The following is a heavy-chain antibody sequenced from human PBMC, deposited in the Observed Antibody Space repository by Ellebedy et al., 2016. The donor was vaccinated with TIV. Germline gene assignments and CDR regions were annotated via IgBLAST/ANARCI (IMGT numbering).Heavy chain of an antibody. CDR3: ARSRLGGGHWYFDF. Sequence: ASVKVSCXASGYTFTNYGISWVRQAPGQGLEWMGWIAVYNGHTKYAQKFQDRDVMTTETATSTVYMELRSLRSDDTAVYYCARSRLGGGHWYFDFWGRGTLVTVSS. J-gene: IGHJ2*01. CDR2: IAVYNGHT. CDR1: GYTFTNYG. V-gene: IGHV1-18*01. D-gene: IGHD3-10*01.